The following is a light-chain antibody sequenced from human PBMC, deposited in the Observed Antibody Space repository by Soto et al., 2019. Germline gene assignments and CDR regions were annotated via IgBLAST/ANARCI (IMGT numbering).Light chain of an antibody. J-gene: IGKJ1*01. V-gene: IGKV1-6*01. CDR1: QGIRND. CDR2: AAS. Sequence: AIQMTQSPSSRYASVGDRVSITCRASQGIRNDLGWYQQKPGKAPKLLIYAASNLQSGVPSRFSGSGSGTDFTLTISSLQPEDFATYYCLQDYNYPRTFGQGTKVEV. CDR3: LQDYNYPRT.